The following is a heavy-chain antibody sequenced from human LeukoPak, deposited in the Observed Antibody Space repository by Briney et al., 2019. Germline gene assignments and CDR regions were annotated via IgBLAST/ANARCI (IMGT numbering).Heavy chain of an antibody. CDR3: ARERKVPAAISDYFDY. J-gene: IGHJ4*02. V-gene: IGHV3-30-3*01. D-gene: IGHD2-2*01. Sequence: GRSLRLSCAASGFTFSSYAMHWVRQAPGKGLEWVAVISYDGSNKYYADSVKGRFTISRDNSKNTLYLQMNSLRAEDTAVYYCARERKVPAAISDYFDYWGQGTLVTVSS. CDR1: GFTFSSYA. CDR2: ISYDGSNK.